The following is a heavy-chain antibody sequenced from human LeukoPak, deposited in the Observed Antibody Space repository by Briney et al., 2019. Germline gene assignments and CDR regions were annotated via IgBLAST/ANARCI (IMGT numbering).Heavy chain of an antibody. D-gene: IGHD3-3*02. J-gene: IGHJ4*02. CDR3: ARDEEALTNYFDY. V-gene: IGHV3-21*01. CDR2: ISSSSSYI. Sequence: PGGSLRLSCGASGFTFSSYSMNWVRQAPGKGLEWVSSISSSSSYIYYADSVKGRFTISRDNAKNSLYLQMNSLRAEDTAVYYCARDEEALTNYFDYWGQGTLVTVSS. CDR1: GFTFSSYS.